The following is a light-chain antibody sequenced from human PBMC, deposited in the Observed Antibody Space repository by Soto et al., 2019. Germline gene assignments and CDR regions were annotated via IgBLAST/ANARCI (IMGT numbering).Light chain of an antibody. CDR1: SSNTGSNY. Sequence: QSARSQPRSATGTPGEGGTICCSGSSSNTGSNYVNWYQQLPGTAPKLLIHTNNQRPSGVPDRFSGSKSGTSAYLATSGLQSEDEADYYCAAWDGSLMWVFGTGTKVTVL. J-gene: IGLJ1*01. CDR2: TNN. V-gene: IGLV1-44*01. CDR3: AAWDGSLMWV.